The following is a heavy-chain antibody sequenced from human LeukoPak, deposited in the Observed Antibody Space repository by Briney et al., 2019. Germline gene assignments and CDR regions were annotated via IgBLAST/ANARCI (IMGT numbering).Heavy chain of an antibody. Sequence: GGSLRLSCAASGFTFSSYGMSWVRQAPGKGLEWVSAISGSGGSTYYADSVKGRFTISRDNSKNTLYLQMNSLRAEDTAVYYCTTYSSGWWILDYWSQGTLVTVSS. V-gene: IGHV3-23*01. J-gene: IGHJ4*02. CDR1: GFTFSSYG. CDR2: ISGSGGST. CDR3: TTYSSGWWILDY. D-gene: IGHD6-19*01.